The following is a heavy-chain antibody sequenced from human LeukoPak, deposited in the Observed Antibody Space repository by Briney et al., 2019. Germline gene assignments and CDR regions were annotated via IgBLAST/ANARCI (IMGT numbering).Heavy chain of an antibody. CDR3: ARDARDTSGSYPYFNY. CDR2: IYTSGST. D-gene: IGHD1-26*01. Sequence: SETLSLTCTVSGGSISSYYWSWIRQPAGKGLEWIGRIYTSGSTNYNPSLKSRVTMSVDTSKNQFSLKLSSVTAADTAVYYCARDARDTSGSYPYFNYWGQGTLVTVSP. V-gene: IGHV4-4*07. CDR1: GGSISSYY. J-gene: IGHJ4*02.